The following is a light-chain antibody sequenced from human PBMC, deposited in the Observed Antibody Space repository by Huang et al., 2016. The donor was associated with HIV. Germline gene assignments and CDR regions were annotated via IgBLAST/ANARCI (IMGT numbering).Light chain of an antibody. Sequence: DIQMTQSPSSLSAFVGDTVTITCRASQGISNSVAWYQQKPGKAPKLLLYSTSRLESGVPSRFRGGGSGTDYTLTINSLQPYDFATYYCQQYYTSPTFGQGSKVEIK. V-gene: IGKV1-NL1*01. CDR3: QQYYTSPT. CDR2: STS. J-gene: IGKJ1*01. CDR1: QGISNS.